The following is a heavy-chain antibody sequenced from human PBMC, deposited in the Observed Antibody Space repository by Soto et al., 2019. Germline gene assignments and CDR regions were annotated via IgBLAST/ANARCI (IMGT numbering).Heavy chain of an antibody. CDR1: GFSFITSA. J-gene: IGHJ6*02. CDR2: VSPYNGGT. CDR3: ARDFLTRISWRSTNAKYSNYGMEV. D-gene: IGHD3-9*01. Sequence: ASVKVSCKASGFSFITSAVSWVRQAPGQGLEWIGRVSPYNGGTNYAQKFQGRVTITTDTSTNTAYMDLRSLKSDDTAVYFCARDFLTRISWRSTNAKYSNYGMEVWGQGTKVTVSS. V-gene: IGHV1-18*01.